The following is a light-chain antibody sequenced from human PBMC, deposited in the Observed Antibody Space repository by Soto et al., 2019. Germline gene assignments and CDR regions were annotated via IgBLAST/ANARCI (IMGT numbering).Light chain of an antibody. CDR1: SSDVGRYNH. V-gene: IGLV2-23*02. Sequence: QSALTQPASVSGSPGQSITISCTGTSSDVGRYNHFSWYQQLPGKAPQLMIYEVSNRPSRVSNRFSGSKSGNTASLTISWLQSEDEDAYSCCLYAGSSTWVFGGGTKVTVL. CDR2: EVS. J-gene: IGLJ3*02. CDR3: CLYAGSSTWV.